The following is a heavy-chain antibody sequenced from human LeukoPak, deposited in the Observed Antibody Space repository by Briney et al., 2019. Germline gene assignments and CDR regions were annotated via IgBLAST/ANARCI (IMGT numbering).Heavy chain of an antibody. CDR1: GGSISSYY. J-gene: IGHJ2*01. D-gene: IGHD3-3*01. Sequence: PSETLSLTCTVSGGSISSYYWSWIRQPPGKGLEWIGYIYYSGSTNYNPSLKSRVTISVDTSKNQFSLKLNSVTAADTAVYYCARDIGGAIFGVVIANWYFDLWGRGTLVTVSS. V-gene: IGHV4-59*01. CDR3: ARDIGGAIFGVVIANWYFDL. CDR2: IYYSGST.